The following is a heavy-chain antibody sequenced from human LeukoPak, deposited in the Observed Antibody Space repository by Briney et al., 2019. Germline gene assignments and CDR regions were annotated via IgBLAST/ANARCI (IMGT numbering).Heavy chain of an antibody. CDR3: TTDPDVLRYFDWSTYYFDY. D-gene: IGHD3-9*01. CDR1: GFTFSDYY. Sequence: GGSLRLSCAASGFTFSDYYMFWIRQAPGKGLEWVSYISSSGSTKYYADSVKGRFTISRDNAKNSLYLQMNSLKTEDTAVYYCTTDPDVLRYFDWSTYYFDYWGQETLVTVSS. J-gene: IGHJ4*02. CDR2: ISSSGSTK. V-gene: IGHV3-11*01.